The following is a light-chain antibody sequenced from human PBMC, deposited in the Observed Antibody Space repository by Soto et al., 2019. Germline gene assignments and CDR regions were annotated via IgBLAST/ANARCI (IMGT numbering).Light chain of an antibody. CDR2: GTS. V-gene: IGKV3D-20*02. CDR1: QSVPRSY. CDR3: QQRSNWPWT. Sequence: EIVLTQSPDTLSLSPGERATLSCRASQSVPRSYLAWYQQKPGQAPRLLIYGTSSRATGIPDRFSGSGSGTDFTLTISSLLSEDFAVYYCQQRSNWPWTFGQGTKVDI. J-gene: IGKJ1*01.